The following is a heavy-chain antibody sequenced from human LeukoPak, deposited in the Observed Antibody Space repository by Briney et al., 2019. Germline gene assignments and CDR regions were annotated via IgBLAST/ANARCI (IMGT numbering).Heavy chain of an antibody. J-gene: IGHJ3*02. CDR3: ARVRRARIVVVILPSGRAFDI. CDR1: GYTLTELS. D-gene: IGHD3-22*01. Sequence: ASVKVSCKVSGYTLTELSMHWVRQAPGKGLEWMGGFDPEDGETIYAQKFQGRVTMTEDTSTDTAYMELSSLRSEDTAVYYCARVRRARIVVVILPSGRAFDIWGQGTMATVSS. CDR2: FDPEDGET. V-gene: IGHV1-24*01.